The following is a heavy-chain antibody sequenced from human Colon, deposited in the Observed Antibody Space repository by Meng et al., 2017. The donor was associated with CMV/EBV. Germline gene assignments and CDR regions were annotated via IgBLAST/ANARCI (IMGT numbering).Heavy chain of an antibody. V-gene: IGHV5-51*01. J-gene: IGHJ4*02. CDR1: GHTLSKYC. CDR2: FYPGDPDF. Sequence: GESLKISCMGSGHTLSKYCIGWVRQMPGKGLEWREFFYPGDPDFRHSPSFQGQVTISADKSTNIAYLQWNSLKAPDTAMYYCARRSDFWSATFDYWGQGTLVTVSS. CDR3: ARRSDFWSATFDY. D-gene: IGHD3-3*01.